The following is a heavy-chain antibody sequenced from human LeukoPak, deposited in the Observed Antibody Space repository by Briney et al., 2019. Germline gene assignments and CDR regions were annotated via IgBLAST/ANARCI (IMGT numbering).Heavy chain of an antibody. V-gene: IGHV3-53*01. D-gene: IGHD6-13*01. CDR2: IYKNGDT. Sequence: GGSLRISCAASGFIVSDIYMNWVRQTPEKGLEWVSLIYKNGDTYYRDSVRGRFTISRDSSKNTLYLQMNSLRVEDTAVYYCARAPYSSDWYDYYGMDVWGQGTTVTVSS. J-gene: IGHJ6*02. CDR3: ARAPYSSDWYDYYGMDV. CDR1: GFIVSDIY.